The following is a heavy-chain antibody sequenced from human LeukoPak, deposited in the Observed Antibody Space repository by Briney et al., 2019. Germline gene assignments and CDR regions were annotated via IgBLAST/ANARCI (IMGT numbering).Heavy chain of an antibody. J-gene: IGHJ5*02. CDR1: DGSISSYY. CDR3: AREGNWFDP. Sequence: PSETLSLTCTVSDGSISSYYWSWIRQPPGKGLEWIGYIYYSGSTNYNPSLKSRVTISVDTSKNQFSLKLSSVTAADTAVYYCAREGNWFDPWGQGTLVTVSS. CDR2: IYYSGST. V-gene: IGHV4-59*01.